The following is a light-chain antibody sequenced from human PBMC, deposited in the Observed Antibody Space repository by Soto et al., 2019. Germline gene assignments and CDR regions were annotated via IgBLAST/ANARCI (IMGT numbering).Light chain of an antibody. CDR1: TSDIGAYDY. CDR2: EVT. CDR3: CSYAGTFYV. J-gene: IGLJ1*01. V-gene: IGLV2-14*01. Sequence: QSVLAQPASVSGSPGQSITIPCTGTTSDIGAYDYVSWYQQHPGKVPKLIIFEVTKRPSGXSXXXXXXXXXXXXXLTISGLQAEDEADYYCCSYAGTFYVFGTGTKVTVL.